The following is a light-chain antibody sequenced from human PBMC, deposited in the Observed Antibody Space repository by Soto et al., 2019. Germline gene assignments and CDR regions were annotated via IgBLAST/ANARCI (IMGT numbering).Light chain of an antibody. CDR3: SSYTDSSNYV. J-gene: IGLJ1*01. Sequence: QSALTQPPSTSGSPGQSVTISCTGTKNDVGFYDFVSWYQHHPGKAPRLIIYEVVQRPSGVPDRFSGSKSGNTASLTVSGLQAADEADYYCSSYTDSSNYVFGTGTKVTVL. CDR1: KNDVGFYDF. V-gene: IGLV2-8*01. CDR2: EVV.